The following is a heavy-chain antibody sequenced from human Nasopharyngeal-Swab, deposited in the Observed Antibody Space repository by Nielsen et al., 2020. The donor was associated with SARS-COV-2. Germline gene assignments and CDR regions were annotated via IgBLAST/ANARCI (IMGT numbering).Heavy chain of an antibody. CDR3: ATGPQQWLPTWFDP. J-gene: IGHJ5*02. CDR1: GYTLTELS. Sequence: ASVQVSCKVSGYTLTELSMHWVRQAPGKGLEWMGGFDPEDGETIYAQKFQGRVTMTEDTSTDTAYMELSSLRSEDTAVYYCATGPQQWLPTWFDPWGQGTLVTVSS. D-gene: IGHD6-19*01. CDR2: FDPEDGET. V-gene: IGHV1-24*01.